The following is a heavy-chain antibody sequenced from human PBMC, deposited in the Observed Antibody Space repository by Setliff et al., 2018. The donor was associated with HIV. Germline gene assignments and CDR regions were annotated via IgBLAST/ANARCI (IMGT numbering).Heavy chain of an antibody. CDR1: GYIFISYG. CDR2: ISAYNGNT. D-gene: IGHD3-10*01. CDR3: ARAPKRVYYYGSGTYLHDAFDI. Sequence: GASVKVSCKASGYIFISYGFSWVRQAPGQGLEWMGWISAYNGNTNYAQKLQGRVTMTTDTSTSTAYMELRNLRSDDTAVYYCARAPKRVYYYGSGTYLHDAFDIWGQGTMVTVS. V-gene: IGHV1-18*01. J-gene: IGHJ3*02.